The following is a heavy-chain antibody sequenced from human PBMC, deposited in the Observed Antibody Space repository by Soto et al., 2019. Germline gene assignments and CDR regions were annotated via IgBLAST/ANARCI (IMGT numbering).Heavy chain of an antibody. V-gene: IGHV3-33*01. J-gene: IGHJ4*02. CDR1: GFTFSSYG. Sequence: GGSLRLSCAASGFTFSSYGMHWVRQAPGKGLEWVAVIWYDGSNKYYADSVKGRFTISRDNSKNTLYLQMNSLRAEDTAVYYCARGGHDFWSGPDYWGQGTLVTVSS. CDR3: ARGGHDFWSGPDY. CDR2: IWYDGSNK. D-gene: IGHD3-3*01.